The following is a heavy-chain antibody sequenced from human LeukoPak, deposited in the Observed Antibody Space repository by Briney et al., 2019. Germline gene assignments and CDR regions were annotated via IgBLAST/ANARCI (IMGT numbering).Heavy chain of an antibody. CDR1: GFTFSSYS. D-gene: IGHD5-24*01. Sequence: GRSLRLSCAASGFTFSSYSIHWVRQAPGKGLEWVAVISYDGSNKYYADSVKGRFTISRDNSKNTLYLQMNSLRAEDTAVYYCARARDGYTADAFDIWGQGTMVTVSS. J-gene: IGHJ3*02. CDR2: ISYDGSNK. V-gene: IGHV3-30-3*01. CDR3: ARARDGYTADAFDI.